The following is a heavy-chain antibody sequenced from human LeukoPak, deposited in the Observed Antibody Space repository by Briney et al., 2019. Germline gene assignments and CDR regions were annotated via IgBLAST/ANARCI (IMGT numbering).Heavy chain of an antibody. CDR1: GGSIGSYY. CDR2: IYTSGST. CDR3: ASRSSTGLRYFDY. J-gene: IGHJ4*02. Sequence: SETLSLTCTVSGGSIGSYYWSWIRQPAGKGLEWIGRIYTSGSTNYNPSLKSRVTMSVDTSKNQFSLKLSSVTAADTAVYYCASRSSTGLRYFDYWGQGTLVTVSS. D-gene: IGHD2-2*01. V-gene: IGHV4-4*07.